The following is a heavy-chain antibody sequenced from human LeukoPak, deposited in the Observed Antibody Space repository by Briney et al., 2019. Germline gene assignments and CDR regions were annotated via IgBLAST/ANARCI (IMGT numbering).Heavy chain of an antibody. D-gene: IGHD2-15*01. J-gene: IGHJ4*02. CDR2: VYTSGST. CDR1: GGSISNYY. Sequence: NPSETLSLTCTVSGGSISNYYWSWIRQPAGMGLEWIGRVYTSGSTNYNPSLKSRVTMSVDTSKNQFSLKLSSVTAADTAVYYCAREIRYCSGVNCYSFYDYWGQGTLVTVSS. V-gene: IGHV4-4*07. CDR3: AREIRYCSGVNCYSFYDY.